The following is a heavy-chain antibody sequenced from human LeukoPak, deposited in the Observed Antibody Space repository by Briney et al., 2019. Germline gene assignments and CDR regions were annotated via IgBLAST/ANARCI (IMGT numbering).Heavy chain of an antibody. Sequence: PSETLSLTCTVSGGSISSYYWSWIRQPPGKGLEWMGYIYYSGSTNYNPSLKSRVTISVDTSKNQFALKLSSVTAADTAVYYCARATAMALHWGFDPWGQGTLVTVSS. CDR2: IYYSGST. V-gene: IGHV4-59*01. CDR1: GGSISSYY. D-gene: IGHD5-18*01. J-gene: IGHJ5*02. CDR3: ARATAMALHWGFDP.